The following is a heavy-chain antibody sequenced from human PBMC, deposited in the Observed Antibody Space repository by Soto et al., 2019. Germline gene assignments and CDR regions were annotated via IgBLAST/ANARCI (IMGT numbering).Heavy chain of an antibody. CDR2: ISSSSSTI. D-gene: IGHD3-22*01. J-gene: IGHJ6*02. CDR1: GFTFSSYS. V-gene: IGHV3-48*02. CDR3: ARERESAYYYDSSGYYGLSYGMDV. Sequence: PGGSLRLSCAASGFTFSSYSMNWVRQAPGKGLEWVSYISSSSSTIYYADSVKGRFTISRDNAKNSLYLQMNSLRDEDTAVYYCARERESAYYYDSSGYYGLSYGMDVWGQGTTVTVSS.